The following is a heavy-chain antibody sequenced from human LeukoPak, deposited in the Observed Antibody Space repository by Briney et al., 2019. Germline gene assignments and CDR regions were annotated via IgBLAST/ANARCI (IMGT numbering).Heavy chain of an antibody. CDR1: GFTFSSYG. CDR2: ISYDGNKK. D-gene: IGHD6-19*01. CDR3: ARDRGGWYKDALDV. V-gene: IGHV3-30*03. J-gene: IGHJ3*01. Sequence: GGSLRLSCAASGFTFSSYGMHWVRQAPGKGPEWMAYISYDGNKKYYADSVKGRFTVSRDNSENTIYLQVSSLRPDDTTIYYCARDRGGWYKDALDVWGQGTLVTVSS.